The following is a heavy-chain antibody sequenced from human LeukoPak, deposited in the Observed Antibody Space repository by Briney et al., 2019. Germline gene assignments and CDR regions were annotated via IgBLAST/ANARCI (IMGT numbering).Heavy chain of an antibody. J-gene: IGHJ4*02. CDR1: GFTFNNYE. V-gene: IGHV3-48*03. Sequence: GGSLRLSCAASGFTFNNYEMNWVRQAPGKGLEWVSYISSSGMTIYYADSVKGRFTISRDNAKNSLYLQMNSLRAEDTAVYYCARNWVSDSSGSLDYWGQGTLVTVSS. CDR2: ISSSGMTI. CDR3: ARNWVSDSSGSLDY. D-gene: IGHD3-22*01.